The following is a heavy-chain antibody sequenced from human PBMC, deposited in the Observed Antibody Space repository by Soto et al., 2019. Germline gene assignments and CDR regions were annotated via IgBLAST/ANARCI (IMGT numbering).Heavy chain of an antibody. Sequence: QVQLVQSGAEVKKPGSSVKVSCKASGGTFSSYAISWVRQAPGQGLEWMGGIIPILGTADYAQKFQGRVTMTADESTSTAYMELSSLRSEDTAVYYCASHSGSSPEGRYYYGMDVWGQGTTVTVSS. J-gene: IGHJ6*02. V-gene: IGHV1-69*12. D-gene: IGHD1-26*01. CDR1: GGTFSSYA. CDR2: IIPILGTA. CDR3: ASHSGSSPEGRYYYGMDV.